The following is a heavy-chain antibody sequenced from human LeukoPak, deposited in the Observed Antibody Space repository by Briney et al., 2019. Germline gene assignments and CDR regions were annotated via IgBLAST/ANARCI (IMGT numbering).Heavy chain of an antibody. J-gene: IGHJ4*02. V-gene: IGHV3-11*04. D-gene: IGHD1-1*01. CDR1: GFTFSDYY. CDR2: ISASDSTT. CDR3: VRDHDWSFDL. Sequence: SGGSLRLSCAASGFTFSDYYMSWIRHIPGKGLEWVSCISASDSTTYYADSVKGRFTISRDNTKNALYLQMNSLRAEDTAVYYCVRDHDWSFDLWGQGALVTVSS.